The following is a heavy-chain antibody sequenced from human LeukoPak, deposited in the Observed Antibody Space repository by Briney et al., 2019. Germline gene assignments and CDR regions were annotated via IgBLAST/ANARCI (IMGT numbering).Heavy chain of an antibody. Sequence: SETLSLTCVVAGDSISGGAYSWSWIRQPPGKGLELIGYIFHSGSTIYNPSLESRVTTSVDNSKNQFSLRLSSVTAADTAEYCCARELWFANAPGSWLDPWGQGTLVTVSS. J-gene: IGHJ5*02. D-gene: IGHD2-21*01. CDR1: GDSISGGAYS. CDR3: ARELWFANAPGSWLDP. CDR2: IFHSGST. V-gene: IGHV4-30-2*01.